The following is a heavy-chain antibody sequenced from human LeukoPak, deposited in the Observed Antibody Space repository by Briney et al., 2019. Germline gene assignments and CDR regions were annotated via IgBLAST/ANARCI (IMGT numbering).Heavy chain of an antibody. D-gene: IGHD2-2*02. V-gene: IGHV1-18*01. CDR2: ISAYNGNT. CDR3: AGYCSSTSCYIGWFDP. J-gene: IGHJ5*02. Sequence: VASVKVSCKASGYTFTSYGISWVRQAPGQGLEWMEWISAYNGNTNYAQKLQGRVTMTTDTSTSTAYMELRSLRSDDTAVYYCAGYCSSTSCYIGWFDPWGQGTLVTVSS. CDR1: GYTFTSYG.